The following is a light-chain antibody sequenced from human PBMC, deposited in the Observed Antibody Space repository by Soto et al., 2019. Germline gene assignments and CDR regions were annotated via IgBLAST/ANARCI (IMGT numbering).Light chain of an antibody. V-gene: IGKV4-1*01. CDR1: QSVLYSSNNKSY. CDR2: WAS. Sequence: DIVMTQSPDSLAVSLGERATINCKSSQSVLYSSNNKSYLAWYQQKPGQPPKLLIYWASTRESGVPDRFSGSESGTDFTLTISSLQAEDVAVYYCQQYYTTPWTFGQGTKVDIK. J-gene: IGKJ1*01. CDR3: QQYYTTPWT.